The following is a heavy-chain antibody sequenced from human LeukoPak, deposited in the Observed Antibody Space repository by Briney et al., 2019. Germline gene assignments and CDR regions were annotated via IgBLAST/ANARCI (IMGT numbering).Heavy chain of an antibody. J-gene: IGHJ4*02. CDR3: TRESYYYDSSGYGGIPYYFDY. D-gene: IGHD3-22*01. CDR1: GFTFGDYA. Sequence: GGSLRLSXTASGFTFGDYAMSWFRQAPGKGLEWVGFIRSKAYGGTTEYAASVKGRFTISRDDSISIAYLQMNSLKTEDTAVYYCTRESYYYDSSGYGGIPYYFDYWGQGTLVTVSS. CDR2: IRSKAYGGTT. V-gene: IGHV3-49*03.